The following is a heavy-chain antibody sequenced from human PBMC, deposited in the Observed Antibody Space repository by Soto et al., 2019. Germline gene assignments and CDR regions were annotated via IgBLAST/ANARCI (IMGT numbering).Heavy chain of an antibody. CDR1: GGTFSSHT. CDR3: ARGGWCPDTACYRPSDI. CDR2: IIPILDIP. V-gene: IGHV1-69*02. J-gene: IGHJ3*02. D-gene: IGHD2-8*02. Sequence: ASVKVSCKASGGTFSSHTIDWVRQAPGQGLEWMGRIIPILDIPNYAQKFQGRVMITADKSTNTAYLELRTLTFEDTAVYYCARGGWCPDTACYRPSDIWGQGTMVTVSS.